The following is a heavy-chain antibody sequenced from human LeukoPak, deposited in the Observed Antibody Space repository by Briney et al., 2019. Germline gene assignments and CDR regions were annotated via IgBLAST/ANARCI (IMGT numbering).Heavy chain of an antibody. Sequence: GASVKVSCKASGYTFTSYDINWVRQATGQGLEWMGWMNPNSGNTGYAQKFQGRVTITRNTSISTACMELSSLRSEDTAVCYCARAGYCSTTSCYTVDWGQGTLVTVSS. CDR2: MNPNSGNT. D-gene: IGHD2-2*02. V-gene: IGHV1-8*03. CDR3: ARAGYCSTTSCYTVD. CDR1: GYTFTSYD. J-gene: IGHJ4*02.